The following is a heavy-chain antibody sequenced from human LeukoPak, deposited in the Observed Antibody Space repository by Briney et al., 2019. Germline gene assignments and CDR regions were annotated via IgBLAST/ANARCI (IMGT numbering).Heavy chain of an antibody. D-gene: IGHD4-17*01. J-gene: IGHJ4*02. CDR2: IYYSGST. Sequence: SETLSLPCNVSGGSISSYYWNWIRQPPGKGLEWIGYIYYSGSTNYNPSLDSRATISVDTSKNQFSLKLSSVTAADTAVYYCARETDYGDYIPVYWGQGTLVTVSS. V-gene: IGHV4-59*12. CDR3: ARETDYGDYIPVY. CDR1: GGSISSYY.